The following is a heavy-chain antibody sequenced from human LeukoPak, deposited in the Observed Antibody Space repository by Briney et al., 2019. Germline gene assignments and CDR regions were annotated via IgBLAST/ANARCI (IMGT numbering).Heavy chain of an antibody. V-gene: IGHV3-64D*06. CDR1: GFSFSSYT. J-gene: IGHJ4*02. Sequence: GGSLRLSCLVSGFSFSSYTMHWVRQAPGKGLEYISAISSHGGSTYYADSVKGRFTISRDNSTNTLYLRMSSLRVEDTAVYYCVKDRWADYYGSGTYFDSWGQGTLVAVSS. CDR2: ISSHGGST. CDR3: VKDRWADYYGSGTYFDS. D-gene: IGHD3-10*01.